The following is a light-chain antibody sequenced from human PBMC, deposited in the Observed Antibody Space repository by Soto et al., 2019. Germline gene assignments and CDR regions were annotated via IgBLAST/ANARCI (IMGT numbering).Light chain of an antibody. CDR2: EVS. V-gene: IGLV2-14*01. J-gene: IGLJ1*01. Sequence: QSVLGQPASVSGSPGQSITISCTGTSSDVGGYNYVSWYQQHPAKAPKLMIFEVSNRPSGISNRFSGSKSGNTASLTISGLQAEDEADYYCSSYTSSSNYVFGTGTKVTVL. CDR1: SSDVGGYNY. CDR3: SSYTSSSNYV.